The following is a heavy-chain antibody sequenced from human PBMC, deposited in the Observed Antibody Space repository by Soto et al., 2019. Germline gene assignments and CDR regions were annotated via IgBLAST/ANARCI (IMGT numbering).Heavy chain of an antibody. Sequence: GGSLRLSCAASGFTFSSSSMNWVGQAPGKGLEWVSSISSSSSYIYYADSVKGRFTISRDNAKNSLYLQMNSLRAEDTAVYYCARAADPDAFDIWGQGTMVTVSS. CDR1: GFTFSSSS. V-gene: IGHV3-21*01. CDR3: ARAADPDAFDI. CDR2: ISSSSSYI. J-gene: IGHJ3*02.